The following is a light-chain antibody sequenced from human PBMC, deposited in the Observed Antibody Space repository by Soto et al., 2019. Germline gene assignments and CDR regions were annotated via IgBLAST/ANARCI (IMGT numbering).Light chain of an antibody. V-gene: IGLV2-8*01. J-gene: IGLJ1*01. CDR3: SSYTSSRTYV. CDR1: SSDIGGYNS. CDR2: DVT. Sequence: QSAQTQSPSASGSPGQSVTISCTGTSSDIGGYNSVSWYQQHPGKAPKVMIYDVTKRPSGVPDRFSGSKSGNTASLTVSALQAEDEADYYCSSYTSSRTYVFGTGTKVTVL.